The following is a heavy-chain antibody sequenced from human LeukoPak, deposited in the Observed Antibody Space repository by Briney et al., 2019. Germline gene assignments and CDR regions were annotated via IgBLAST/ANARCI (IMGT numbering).Heavy chain of an antibody. J-gene: IGHJ4*02. V-gene: IGHV3-23*01. CDR3: AKEWVDMGAAAGTSYGDY. Sequence: PGGSLRLSCAASGFTFSSYAMSWVRQAPGKGLEWVSAISGSGGSTYYADSVKGRFTISRDNSKNTLYLQMNSLRAEDTAVYYCAKEWVDMGAAAGTSYGDYWGQGTLVTVSS. CDR1: GFTFSSYA. D-gene: IGHD6-13*01. CDR2: ISGSGGST.